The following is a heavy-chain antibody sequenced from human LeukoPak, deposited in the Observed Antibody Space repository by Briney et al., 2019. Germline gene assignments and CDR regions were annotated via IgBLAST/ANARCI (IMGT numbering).Heavy chain of an antibody. V-gene: IGHV4-59*08. CDR2: LYYSGNV. CDR3: ARHEPLGRGAWDY. D-gene: IGHD1-14*01. CDR1: GASLTTYY. J-gene: IGHJ4*02. Sequence: SETLSLTCTVSGASLTTYYWSWIRQPPGKGLEWMGYLYYSGNVDSNPSLEGRLTMSLDTSRNQFSLKLTSVTAADTAVYYCARHEPLGRGAWDYWGQGILVTVSS.